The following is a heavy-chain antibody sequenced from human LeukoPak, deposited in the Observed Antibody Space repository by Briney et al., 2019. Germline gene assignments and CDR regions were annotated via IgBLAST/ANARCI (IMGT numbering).Heavy chain of an antibody. D-gene: IGHD3-3*01. CDR3: AKLDLLEWPDAFDI. CDR1: GFTFSSYR. V-gene: IGHV3-21*01. Sequence: GGSLRLSCAASGFTFSSYRMNWVREAPGKGLEWVSSISSSSSYIYYADSVKGRFTISRDNAKNSLYLQMNSLRAEDTAVYYCAKLDLLEWPDAFDIWGQGTMVTVSS. CDR2: ISSSSSYI. J-gene: IGHJ3*02.